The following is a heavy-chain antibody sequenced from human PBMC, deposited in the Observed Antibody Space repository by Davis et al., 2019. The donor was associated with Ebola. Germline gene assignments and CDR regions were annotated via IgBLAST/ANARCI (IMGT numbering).Heavy chain of an antibody. Sequence: GGPLRLSCAASGFTFSAYYMSWIRQAPGKGLEWVSYISSSGSTIYYADSVKGRFTISRDNAKNSLYLQMNSLRDENTAVYYCARDLTRSNYYYYYYGMDVWGQGTTVTVSS. D-gene: IGHD4-11*01. CDR1: GFTFSAYY. CDR3: ARDLTRSNYYYYYYGMDV. V-gene: IGHV3-11*04. CDR2: ISSSGSTI. J-gene: IGHJ6*02.